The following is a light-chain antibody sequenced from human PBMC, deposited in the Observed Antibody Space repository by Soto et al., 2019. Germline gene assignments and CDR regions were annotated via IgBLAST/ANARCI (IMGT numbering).Light chain of an antibody. J-gene: IGLJ2*01. CDR3: CSYAGSSAHVV. V-gene: IGLV2-23*01. Sequence: QSVLTQPASVSGSPGQSITISCTGTNSNIGSYNLVSWYQHHPGKAPKLMIYEGSERPSGVSDRFSGSKSGTTASLTISGLQAEDEAEYYCCSYAGSSAHVVFGGGTKVTVL. CDR1: NSNIGSYNL. CDR2: EGS.